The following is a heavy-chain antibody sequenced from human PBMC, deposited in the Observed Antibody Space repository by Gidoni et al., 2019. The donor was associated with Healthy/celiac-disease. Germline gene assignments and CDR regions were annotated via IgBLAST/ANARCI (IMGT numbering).Heavy chain of an antibody. CDR2: IRYDGSNK. CDR3: AKMDISVAGTRKVDY. CDR1: GFTFSSYG. Sequence: QVQLVESGGGVVQPGGSLRLSCAASGFTFSSYGMHWVRQAPGKGLELVSFIRYDGSNKYYADSVKGRFTISRDNSKNSLYLQMNSLRAEDTAVYYCAKMDISVAGTRKVDYWGQGTLVTVSS. V-gene: IGHV3-30*02. D-gene: IGHD6-19*01. J-gene: IGHJ4*02.